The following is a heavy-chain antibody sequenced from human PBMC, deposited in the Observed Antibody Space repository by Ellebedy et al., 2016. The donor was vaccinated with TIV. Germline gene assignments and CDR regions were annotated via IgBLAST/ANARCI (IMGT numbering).Heavy chain of an antibody. V-gene: IGHV5-51*01. J-gene: IGHJ4*02. CDR2: IYPTDSDT. CDR1: GYTFTNYW. D-gene: IGHD1-1*01. CDR3: ARPSDWNDGYFHY. Sequence: GESLKISCKASGYTFTNYWIGWVRQIPGKGLEWMGIIYPTDSDTRYSPSFQGQVTISADKSISTADLQWNSLKAADTAMFYCARPSDWNDGYFHYWGQGTLVTVSS.